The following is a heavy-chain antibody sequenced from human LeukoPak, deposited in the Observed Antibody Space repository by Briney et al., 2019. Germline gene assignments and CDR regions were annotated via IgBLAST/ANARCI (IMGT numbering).Heavy chain of an antibody. Sequence: SGTLSLTCAVSGGSISSSNWWSLVRQPPGKGLEWIGEIYHSGSTNYNPSLKSRVTISVDKSKNQFSLKLSSVTAADTAVYYCARGAEDYVWGSYRVASPTRYGMDVWGQGTTVTVSS. CDR2: IYHSGST. CDR1: GGSISSSNW. V-gene: IGHV4-4*02. CDR3: ARGAEDYVWGSYRVASPTRYGMDV. D-gene: IGHD3-16*02. J-gene: IGHJ6*02.